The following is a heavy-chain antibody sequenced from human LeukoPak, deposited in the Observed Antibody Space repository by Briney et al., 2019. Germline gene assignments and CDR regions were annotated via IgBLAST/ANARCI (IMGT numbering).Heavy chain of an antibody. CDR2: IRYHGNEK. D-gene: IGHD3-9*01. V-gene: IGHV3-30*02. Sequence: GGSPRLSCAASGFTFSTNGMHWVRQAPGKGLEWVTYIRYHGNEKYYAESVKGRFTISRDNSKNTLFLQMHSLRAEDTAVYYCVKDFEWSFDYWGQGTLVTVSS. J-gene: IGHJ4*02. CDR3: VKDFEWSFDY. CDR1: GFTFSTNG.